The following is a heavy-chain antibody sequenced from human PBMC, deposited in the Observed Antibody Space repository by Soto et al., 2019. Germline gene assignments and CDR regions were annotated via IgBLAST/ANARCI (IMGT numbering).Heavy chain of an antibody. CDR2: IYYSGST. CDR3: ARDSPYDSSGYPQVLDY. J-gene: IGHJ4*02. CDR1: CGSISSYY. V-gene: IGHV4-59*01. Sequence: SETLSLTCTVSCGSISSYYWSWIRQPPGKGLEWIGYIYYSGSTNYNPSLKSRVTISVDTSKNQFSLKLSSVTAADTAVYYCARDSPYDSSGYPQVLDYWGQGTLVTVSS. D-gene: IGHD3-22*01.